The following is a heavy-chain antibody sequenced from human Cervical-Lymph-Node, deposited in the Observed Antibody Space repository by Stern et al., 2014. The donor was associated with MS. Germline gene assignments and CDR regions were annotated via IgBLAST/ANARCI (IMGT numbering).Heavy chain of an antibody. CDR3: ARDDHDAIYFDH. D-gene: IGHD1-14*01. Sequence: QVQLVQSGGGVVQPGRSLRLSCTASGFRFGDHGMHWVRQAPGKGLEWVANIWFDGRLDTYSDSVRGRFTISRDNSDNTLHLQMHSLRVEDTAVYYCARDDHDAIYFDHWGQGALVTVSS. V-gene: IGHV3-33*01. CDR2: IWFDGRLD. CDR1: GFRFGDHG. J-gene: IGHJ4*02.